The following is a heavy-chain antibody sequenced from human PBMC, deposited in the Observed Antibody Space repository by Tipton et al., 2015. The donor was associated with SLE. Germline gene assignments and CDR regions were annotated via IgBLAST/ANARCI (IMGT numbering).Heavy chain of an antibody. Sequence: LRLSCTVSGDSISSGTYYWSWIRQPAGKGLEWIGRIDTSGDTKYTPSLKSRVTISVDTSKNHFFVKLTSVTAADTAVYYCARGGNSYNWPIDYWGQGTLVTVSS. V-gene: IGHV4-61*02. D-gene: IGHD1-1*01. CDR2: IDTSGDT. CDR1: GDSISSGTYY. CDR3: ARGGNSYNWPIDY. J-gene: IGHJ4*02.